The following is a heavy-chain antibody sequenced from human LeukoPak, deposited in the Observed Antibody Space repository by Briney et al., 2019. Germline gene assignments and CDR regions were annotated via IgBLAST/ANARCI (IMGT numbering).Heavy chain of an antibody. J-gene: IGHJ6*03. CDR1: GGTFSSYA. V-gene: IGHV1-69*05. D-gene: IGHD4-23*01. CDR2: IIPIFGTA. CDR3: ARATVVTHYYYYYMDV. Sequence: ASVKVSCKASGGTFSSYAISWVRQAPGQGLEWMGGIIPIFGTAIYAQKFQGRVTMTRDTSTSTVYMELSSLRSEDTAVYYCARATVVTHYYYYYMDVWGKGTTVTISS.